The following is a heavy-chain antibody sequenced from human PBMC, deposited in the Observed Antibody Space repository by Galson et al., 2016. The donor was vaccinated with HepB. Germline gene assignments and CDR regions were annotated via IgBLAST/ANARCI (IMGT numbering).Heavy chain of an antibody. CDR2: TSILVDST. Sequence: SLRLSCAASGFIFSNSVMSWVRQAPGKGLEWVSVTSILVDSTYYADSVKGRFTISRDNSKNTVYLQMSSLRAEDTAVYYCARSTGYCHSGGCNDRVPFDSWGQGTLVTVSS. J-gene: IGHJ4*02. D-gene: IGHD2-15*01. CDR1: GFIFSNSV. V-gene: IGHV3-23*01. CDR3: ARSTGYCHSGGCNDRVPFDS.